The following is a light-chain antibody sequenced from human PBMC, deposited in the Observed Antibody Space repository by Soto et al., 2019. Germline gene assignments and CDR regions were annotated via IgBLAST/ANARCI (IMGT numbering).Light chain of an antibody. J-gene: IGKJ4*01. Sequence: EIVLTQSPGTLSLSPGDRATLSCRASQRVSTFLAWYQQRPGQAPRLLISEASNRATGIPARFSGSGSGTDFTLTISSLQSEDFAVYYCQQYNSWPLTFGGGTKVDIK. CDR2: EAS. CDR1: QRVSTF. V-gene: IGKV3-11*01. CDR3: QQYNSWPLT.